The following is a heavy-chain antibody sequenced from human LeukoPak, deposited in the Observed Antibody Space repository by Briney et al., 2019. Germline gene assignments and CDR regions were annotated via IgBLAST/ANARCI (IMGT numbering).Heavy chain of an antibody. J-gene: IGHJ4*02. CDR2: ISSSGSTI. D-gene: IGHD3-9*01. CDR1: GFTFSDYY. V-gene: IGHV3-11*04. CDR3: ARDYQDGGGGRYFDWLPVF. Sequence: GGSLRLSCAASGFTFSDYYMSWIRQAPGKGLEWVSYISSSGSTIYYADSMKGRFTISRDNAKNSLYLQMNSLRVEDTAVYYCARDYQDGGGGRYFDWLPVFWGQGTLVTVSS.